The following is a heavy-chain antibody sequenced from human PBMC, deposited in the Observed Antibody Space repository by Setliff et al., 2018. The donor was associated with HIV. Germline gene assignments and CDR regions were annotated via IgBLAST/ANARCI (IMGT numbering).Heavy chain of an antibody. CDR3: AKAASNLAAAGGPLDM. Sequence: PGGSLRLSCAASGFTFSSYEMNWVRQAPGKGLEWLSGISNTGSSTYYGDSVKGRFTISRDKSRNIVFLQMKSLRVEDTALYYCAKAASNLAAAGGPLDMWGPGTVVTVSS. D-gene: IGHD6-13*01. J-gene: IGHJ3*02. CDR2: ISNTGSST. V-gene: IGHV3-23*01. CDR1: GFTFSSYE.